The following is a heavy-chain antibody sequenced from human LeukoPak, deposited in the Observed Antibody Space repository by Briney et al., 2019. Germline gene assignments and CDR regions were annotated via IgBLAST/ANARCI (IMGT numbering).Heavy chain of an antibody. CDR1: GYTFTSYG. CDR2: ISAYNGNT. CDR3: ARDYYDVWSGYYTGGLGY. J-gene: IGHJ4*02. V-gene: IGHV1-18*01. D-gene: IGHD3-3*01. Sequence: ASVRVSCKAAGYTFTSYGISRVRQAPGQGRECMGGISAYNGNTNYAQKLQGRVTMTTAPSTGTAYMELRSLRSDDTAVYYCARDYYDVWSGYYTGGLGYWGQGTLVTVSS.